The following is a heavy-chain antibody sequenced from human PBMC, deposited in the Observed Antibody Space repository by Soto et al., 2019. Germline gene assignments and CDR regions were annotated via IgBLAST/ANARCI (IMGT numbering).Heavy chain of an antibody. Sequence: LRLSCAASGFTFSSYGMHWVRQAPGKGLEWVAVISYDGSNKYYADSVKGRFTISRDNSKNTLYLQMNSLRAEDTAVYYCAKDSGYSYVHYFDYWGQGTLVTVSS. D-gene: IGHD5-18*01. CDR1: GFTFSSYG. CDR2: ISYDGSNK. CDR3: AKDSGYSYVHYFDY. V-gene: IGHV3-30*18. J-gene: IGHJ4*02.